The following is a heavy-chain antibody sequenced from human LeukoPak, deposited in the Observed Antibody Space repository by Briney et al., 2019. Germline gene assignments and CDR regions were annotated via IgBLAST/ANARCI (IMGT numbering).Heavy chain of an antibody. CDR3: ARMWSYYYGSGSPNWFDP. J-gene: IGHJ5*02. Sequence: SVKVSCKASGGTFSSYAISWVRQAPGQGLEWMGGIIPIFGIANYAQKFQGRVTITANKSTSTAYMELSSLRSEDTAVYYCARMWSYYYGSGSPNWFDPWGQGTLVTVSS. CDR1: GGTFSSYA. D-gene: IGHD3-10*01. V-gene: IGHV1-69*10. CDR2: IIPIFGIA.